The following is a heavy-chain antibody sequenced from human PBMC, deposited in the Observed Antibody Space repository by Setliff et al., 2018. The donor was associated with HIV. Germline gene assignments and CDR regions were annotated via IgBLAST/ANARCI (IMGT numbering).Heavy chain of an antibody. Sequence: SETLSLTCTVSGGSISSYYWSWIRQPPGKGLEWIGYIYYSGSTNYNPSLKSRVTMSVDTSKNQFSLKLSSVTAADTAVYYCARVYYGSGSSDAFDIWGQGTMVTVSS. CDR1: GGSISSYY. V-gene: IGHV4-59*12. D-gene: IGHD3-10*01. J-gene: IGHJ3*02. CDR2: IYYSGST. CDR3: ARVYYGSGSSDAFDI.